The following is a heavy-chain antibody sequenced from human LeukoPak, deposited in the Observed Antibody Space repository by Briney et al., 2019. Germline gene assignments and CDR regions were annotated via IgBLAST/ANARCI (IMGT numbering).Heavy chain of an antibody. D-gene: IGHD1-26*01. J-gene: IGHJ6*02. V-gene: IGHV4-4*07. CDR3: ARDRKWELPDYGMDV. CDR1: GGSISSYY. CDR2: IYTSGST. Sequence: SETLSLTCTVSGGSISSYYWSWIRQPAGKGLEWIGRIYTSGSTNYNPSLKSRVTMSVDTSKNQFSLKLSSVTAADTAVYYCARDRKWELPDYGMDVWGQGTTVTVSS.